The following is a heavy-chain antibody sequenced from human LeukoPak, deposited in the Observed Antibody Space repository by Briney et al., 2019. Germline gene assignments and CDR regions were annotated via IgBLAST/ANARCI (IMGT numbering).Heavy chain of an antibody. D-gene: IGHD2-2*01. Sequence: QPGGSLRLSCAASGFTFSSYWMSWVRQAPGKGLEWVANIKQDGSEKYYVDSVKGRFTISRDNAKNSLYLQMNSLRAEVTAVYYCAREITWYQLLPMTYYFDYWGQGTLVTVSS. V-gene: IGHV3-7*01. J-gene: IGHJ4*02. CDR3: AREITWYQLLPMTYYFDY. CDR2: IKQDGSEK. CDR1: GFTFSSYW.